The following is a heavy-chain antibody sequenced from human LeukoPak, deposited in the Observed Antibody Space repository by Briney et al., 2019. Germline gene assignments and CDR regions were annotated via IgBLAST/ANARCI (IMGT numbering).Heavy chain of an antibody. CDR1: GFTFSSYS. D-gene: IGHD6-19*01. V-gene: IGHV3-48*01. CDR3: ARGGSSGYMDV. J-gene: IGHJ6*03. Sequence: GGSLRLSCAASGFTFSSYSMNWVRQAPGKGLEWVSYISSSSSTIYYADSVKGRFTISRDNAKNSLYLQMNSLRAEDTAVYYCARGGSSGYMDVWGKGTTVTVSS. CDR2: ISSSSSTI.